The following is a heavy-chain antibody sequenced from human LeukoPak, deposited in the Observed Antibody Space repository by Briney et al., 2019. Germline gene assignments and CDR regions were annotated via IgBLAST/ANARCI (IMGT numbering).Heavy chain of an antibody. V-gene: IGHV4-39*07. CDR2: IYHSGST. Sequence: SQTLSLTCTVSGGSISSGGYYWGWIRQPPGKGLEWIGSIYHSGSTYYNPSLKSRVTISIDTSKNQFSLKLSSVTAADTAVYYCARGKDYYDSSGYYPGDYWGQGTLVTVSS. CDR3: ARGKDYYDSSGYYPGDY. J-gene: IGHJ4*02. D-gene: IGHD3-22*01. CDR1: GGSISSGGYY.